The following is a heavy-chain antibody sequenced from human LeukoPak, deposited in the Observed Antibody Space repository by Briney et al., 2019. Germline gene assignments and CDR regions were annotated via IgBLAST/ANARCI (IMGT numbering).Heavy chain of an antibody. J-gene: IGHJ4*02. V-gene: IGHV3-23*01. CDR1: GFTFSTYA. CDR3: AKESAGYTNPYYFDY. D-gene: IGHD3-16*02. CDR2: ISGSGANT. Sequence: TGGSLRLSCAASGFTFSTYAMGWVRQAPGKGLEWVSTISGSGANTYYADSVRGRFTISRDNSKNTLYLHMNSLRAEDTAVYYCAKESAGYTNPYYFDYWGQGTLVTVSS.